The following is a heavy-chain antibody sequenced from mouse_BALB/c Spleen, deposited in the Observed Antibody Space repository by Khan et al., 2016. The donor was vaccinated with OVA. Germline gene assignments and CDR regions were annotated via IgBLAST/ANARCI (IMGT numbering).Heavy chain of an antibody. CDR1: GYSFTGYF. CDR3: ARVYRSDFDY. V-gene: IGHV1-20*02. CDR2: INPHIGET. Sequence: EVQLQQSGPELVKPGASVKISCKASGYSFTGYFMNWVMQSHGKSLEWIGRINPHIGETLYNPKFKGKATLTVDESSSTAHMELRSRASEDSAVYYCARVYRSDFDYWGQGTTLTVSS. D-gene: IGHD1-1*01. J-gene: IGHJ2*01.